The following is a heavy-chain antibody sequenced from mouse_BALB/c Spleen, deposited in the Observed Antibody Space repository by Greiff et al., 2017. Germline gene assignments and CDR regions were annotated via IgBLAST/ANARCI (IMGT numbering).Heavy chain of an antibody. CDR2: ISYSGST. CDR3: ARPLYDYDGGWFAY. D-gene: IGHD2-4*01. CDR1: GYSITSDYA. Sequence: VQLQQSGPGLVKPFQSLSLTCTVTGYSITSDYAWNWIRQFPGNKLEWMGYISYSGSTSYNPSLKSRISITRDTSKNQFFLQLNSVTTEDTATYYCARPLYDYDGGWFAYWGQGTLVTVSA. V-gene: IGHV3-2*02. J-gene: IGHJ3*01.